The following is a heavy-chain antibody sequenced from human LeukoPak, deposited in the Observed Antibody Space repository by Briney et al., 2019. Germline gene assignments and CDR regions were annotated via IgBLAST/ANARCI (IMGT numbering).Heavy chain of an antibody. CDR2: ISYDGSSK. J-gene: IGHJ4*02. D-gene: IGHD6-13*01. V-gene: IGHV3-30-3*01. CDR3: AYSSSWYSPIDY. CDR1: GFTFSSYA. Sequence: PGGSLRLSCAASGFTFSSYAMHWVRQAPGKGLEWVAVISYDGSSKYYADSVKGRFTISRDNSKNTLYLQMNSLRAEDTAVYYCAYSSSWYSPIDYWGQGTLVTVSS.